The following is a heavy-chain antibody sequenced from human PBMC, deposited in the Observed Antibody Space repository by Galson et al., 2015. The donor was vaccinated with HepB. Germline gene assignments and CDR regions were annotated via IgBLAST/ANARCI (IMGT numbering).Heavy chain of an antibody. J-gene: IGHJ3*02. CDR2: IYHSGST. D-gene: IGHD3-22*01. Sequence: ETLSLTCAVSGGSISSSNWWSWVRQPPGKGLEWIGEIYHSGSTNYNPSLKSRVTISVDKSKNQFSLKLSSVTAADTAVYYCARDGGRIYYDSSGYETPDAFDIWGQGTMVTVSS. V-gene: IGHV4-4*02. CDR3: ARDGGRIYYDSSGYETPDAFDI. CDR1: GGSISSSNW.